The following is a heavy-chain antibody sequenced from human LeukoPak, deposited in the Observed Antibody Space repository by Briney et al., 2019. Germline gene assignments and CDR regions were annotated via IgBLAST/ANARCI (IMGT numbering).Heavy chain of an antibody. Sequence: GGSLRLSCAASGFTFSSYAMSWVRQAPGRGLVWVSRINSDGNSTNYADSVKGRFTISRDNAKNTLYLEMNSLRAEDTAVYYCVRGSGWYYFDYWGQGTLVTVSS. D-gene: IGHD6-19*01. V-gene: IGHV3-74*01. CDR1: GFTFSSYA. CDR2: INSDGNST. CDR3: VRGSGWYYFDY. J-gene: IGHJ4*02.